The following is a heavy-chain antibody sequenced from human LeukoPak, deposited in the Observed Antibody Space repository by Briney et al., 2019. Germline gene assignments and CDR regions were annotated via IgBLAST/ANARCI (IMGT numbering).Heavy chain of an antibody. CDR3: ARDATSRNDY. V-gene: IGHV1-69*13. CDR1: GGTFSSHA. Sequence: SSVKVSCKASGGTFSSHAISWVRQAPEQGLGWMGGIIPIFGTPNYAQKFQGRVTITAHEPTSTAYMELSSLRSEDTAVYYCARDATSRNDYWGQGTLVPVSA. CDR2: IIPIFGTP. J-gene: IGHJ4*02.